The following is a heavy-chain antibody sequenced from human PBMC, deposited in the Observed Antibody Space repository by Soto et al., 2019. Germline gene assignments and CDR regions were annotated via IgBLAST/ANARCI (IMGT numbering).Heavy chain of an antibody. Sequence: SETLSLTCTVSGGSISRGEYYWTWIRQPPGKGLEWIGYISYSGSTHYSPSLKSRVSITVDTSKNQFSLNLASVSAEDTAVYFCARDSVGATLRRERAYFFETWGQGTLVTVSS. CDR3: ARDSVGATLRRERAYFFET. D-gene: IGHD1-26*01. J-gene: IGHJ4*02. CDR2: ISYSGST. CDR1: GGSISRGEYY. V-gene: IGHV4-30-4*01.